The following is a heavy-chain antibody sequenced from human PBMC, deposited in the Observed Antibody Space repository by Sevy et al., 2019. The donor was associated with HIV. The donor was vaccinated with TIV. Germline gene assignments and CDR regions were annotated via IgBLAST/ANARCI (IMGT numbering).Heavy chain of an antibody. CDR1: GFTFSDYY. Sequence: GGSLRLSCAASGFTFSDYYMSWIRQAPGKGLEWVSYISSSGSTIHYADSVKGRFTISRDNAKNSLYLQMNSLRAEDTAVYYCASLAAAGRDATAAWDWFDPWGQGTLVTVSS. D-gene: IGHD6-13*01. CDR3: ASLAAAGRDATAAWDWFDP. V-gene: IGHV3-11*01. CDR2: ISSSGSTI. J-gene: IGHJ5*02.